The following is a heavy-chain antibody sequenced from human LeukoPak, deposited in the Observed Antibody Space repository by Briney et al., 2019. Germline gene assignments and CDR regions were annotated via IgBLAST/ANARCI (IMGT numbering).Heavy chain of an antibody. D-gene: IGHD6-13*01. V-gene: IGHV3-7*01. Sequence: GGSLRLSCAASGFTFSSYAMSWARQAPGKGLEWVANINQEGSERFYVDSVKGRFTISRDNAKNSLYLQMNSLRAEDTAVYYCARAGFRYSSSSDVWGQGTTVTVSS. CDR2: INQEGSER. CDR1: GFTFSSYA. CDR3: ARAGFRYSSSSDV. J-gene: IGHJ6*02.